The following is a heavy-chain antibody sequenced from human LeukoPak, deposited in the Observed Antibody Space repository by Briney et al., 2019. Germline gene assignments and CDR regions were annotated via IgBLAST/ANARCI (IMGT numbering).Heavy chain of an antibody. J-gene: IGHJ4*02. Sequence: SETLSLTCTVSGGSISSSTYSWTWIRQPPGKGLEWIGSIHYDGNTYYEPSLKSRVTISVDTSKIQFSLRLSSATAADMATYYCARHSLNNYGSYYWGQGTLVTVSS. CDR1: GGSISSSTYS. V-gene: IGHV4-39*01. CDR3: ARHSLNNYGSYY. D-gene: IGHD5-24*01. CDR2: IHYDGNT.